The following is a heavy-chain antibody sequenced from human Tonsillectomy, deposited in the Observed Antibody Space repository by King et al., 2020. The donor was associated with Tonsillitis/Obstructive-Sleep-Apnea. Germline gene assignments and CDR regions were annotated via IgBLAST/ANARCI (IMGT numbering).Heavy chain of an antibody. CDR3: AREGAGIAAAGTQIYYYYYMDV. CDR2: INTNTGNP. Sequence: QLVQSGSELKKPGASVKVSCKASGYTFTSYAMNWVRQAPGQGLEWMGWINTNTGNPTYAQGFTGRFVFSLDTSVSTAYLQISSLKAEDTAVYYCAREGAGIAAAGTQIYYYYYMDVWGKGTTVTVSS. D-gene: IGHD6-13*01. V-gene: IGHV7-4-1*02. J-gene: IGHJ6*03. CDR1: GYTFTSYA.